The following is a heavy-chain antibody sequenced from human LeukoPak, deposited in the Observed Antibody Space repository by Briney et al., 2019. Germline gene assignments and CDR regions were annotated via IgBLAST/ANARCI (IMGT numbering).Heavy chain of an antibody. D-gene: IGHD2-2*02. CDR2: IWYDGSNK. CDR1: GFTFSSYG. Sequence: PGGSLRLSCAASGFTFSSYGMHWVRQAPGKGLEWVAVIWYDGSNKYYADSVKGRFTISRDNSKNTLYLQMNSLRAEDTAVYYCARVMTRRATYQPLLYLGYWGQGTLVTVSS. CDR3: ARVMTRRATYQPLLYLGY. V-gene: IGHV3-33*01. J-gene: IGHJ4*02.